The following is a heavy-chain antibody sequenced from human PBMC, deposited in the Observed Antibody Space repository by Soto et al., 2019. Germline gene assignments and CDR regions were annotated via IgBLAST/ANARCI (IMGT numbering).Heavy chain of an antibody. V-gene: IGHV4-59*01. CDR1: GGSISSYY. CDR2: IYYSGST. J-gene: IGHJ6*02. D-gene: IGHD3-22*01. CDR3: ARVARPYYDSSLFYYYGMDV. Sequence: QVQLQESGPGLVKPSETLSLTCTVSGGSISSYYWSWIRQPPGKGLEWIGYIYYSGSTNYNPSLKSRVTISVDTSKNQFSLKLSSVTAADTAVYYCARVARPYYDSSLFYYYGMDVWGQGTTVTVSS.